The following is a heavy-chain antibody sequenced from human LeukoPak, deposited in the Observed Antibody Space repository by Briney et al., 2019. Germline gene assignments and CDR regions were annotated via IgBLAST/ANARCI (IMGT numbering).Heavy chain of an antibody. CDR1: GGTFNNYR. D-gene: IGHD6-13*01. CDR3: ARAGGGSTTWYGWFDP. Sequence: SVKVSCKASGGTFNNYRISWVREGPGQGLEWVGGIIPIFGTTNYAPKFQGRVIFTADESTSTVYMELSSLRSEDTAVYYCARAGGGSTTWYGWFDPWGQGTLATVSS. J-gene: IGHJ5*02. CDR2: IIPIFGTT. V-gene: IGHV1-69*01.